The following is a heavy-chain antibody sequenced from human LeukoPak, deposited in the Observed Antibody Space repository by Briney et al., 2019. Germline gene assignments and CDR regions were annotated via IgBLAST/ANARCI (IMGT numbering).Heavy chain of an antibody. J-gene: IGHJ6*03. D-gene: IGHD3-10*01. V-gene: IGHV4-38-2*02. CDR2: IYHSGST. CDR1: GYSISSGYY. CDR3: ARDSGGWQWFGRPAGYYYMDV. Sequence: SETLSLTCAVSGYSISSGYYWGWIRQPPGKGLEWIGSIYHSGSTYYNPSLKSRVTISVDTSKNQFSLKLSSVTAADTAVYYCARDSGGWQWFGRPAGYYYMDVWGKGTTVTVSS.